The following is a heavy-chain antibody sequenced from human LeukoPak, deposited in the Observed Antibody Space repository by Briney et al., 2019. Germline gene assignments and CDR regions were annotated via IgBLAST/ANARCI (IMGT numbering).Heavy chain of an antibody. V-gene: IGHV3-23*01. J-gene: IGHJ4*02. Sequence: PGGSLRLSCAASGFTFSSYAMSWVRQAPGKGLEWVSAISGSGGSTYYADSVKGRFTISRDNSKNTLYLQMNSLRAEDTAVYSCAKDRGGAMVFAYWGQGTLVTVSS. CDR2: ISGSGGST. CDR1: GFTFSSYA. D-gene: IGHD4/OR15-4a*01. CDR3: AKDRGGAMVFAY.